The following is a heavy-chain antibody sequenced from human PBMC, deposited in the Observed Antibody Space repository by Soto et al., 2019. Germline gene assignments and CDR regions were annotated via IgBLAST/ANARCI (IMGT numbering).Heavy chain of an antibody. J-gene: IGHJ6*02. CDR3: ARDIASSDNDDFYGRDG. CDR2: IRSKAYGATT. D-gene: IGHD4-17*01. CDR1: GFTFGDYT. Sequence: GGSLILSCVASGFTFGDYTMSWFRQAPGGGLEWVSFIRSKAYGATTEYAASVKGRFTISRDDSKSIAYLQMNSLKSEDTAVYYFARDIASSDNDDFYGRDGGGQGTTGTV. V-gene: IGHV3-49*03.